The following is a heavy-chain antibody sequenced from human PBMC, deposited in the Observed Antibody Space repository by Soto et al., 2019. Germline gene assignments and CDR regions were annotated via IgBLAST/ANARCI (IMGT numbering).Heavy chain of an antibody. CDR2: ISYDGSNK. CDR3: ANRGGSLTDY. D-gene: IGHD2-15*01. J-gene: IGHJ4*02. Sequence: QVQLVESGGGVVQPGRSLRLSCAASGFTFSSYAMHWVRQAPGKGLEWVAVISYDGSNKYYADSVKGRFTISRDNSKNTLYLQMNSLRAEDTAVYYCANRGGSLTDYWGQGTLVTVSS. V-gene: IGHV3-30-3*01. CDR1: GFTFSSYA.